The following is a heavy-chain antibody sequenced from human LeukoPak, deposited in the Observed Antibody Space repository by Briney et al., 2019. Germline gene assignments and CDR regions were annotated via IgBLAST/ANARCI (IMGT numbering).Heavy chain of an antibody. J-gene: IGHJ4*02. Sequence: IYPADSTAKYSPSFQGQVTISADKSISTAYLQWSSLKASDTAMYYCARPKTLGGYNYEFEFWGQGTLVTVSS. V-gene: IGHV5-51*01. D-gene: IGHD5-18*01. CDR3: ARPKTLGGYNYEFEF. CDR2: IYPADSTA.